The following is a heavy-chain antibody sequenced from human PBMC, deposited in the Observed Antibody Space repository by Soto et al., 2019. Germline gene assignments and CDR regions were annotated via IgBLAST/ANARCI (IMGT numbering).Heavy chain of an antibody. J-gene: IGHJ6*02. CDR1: GFTFSSYA. CDR2: ISYDGSNK. CDR3: ARDCAARLGYYYGMDV. Sequence: GSLRLSCAASGFTFSSYAMHWVRQAPGKGLEWVAVISYDGSNKYYADSVKGRFTISRDNSKNTLYLQMNSLRAEDTAVYYCARDCAARLGYYYGMDVWGQGTTVTVSS. D-gene: IGHD6-6*01. V-gene: IGHV3-30-3*01.